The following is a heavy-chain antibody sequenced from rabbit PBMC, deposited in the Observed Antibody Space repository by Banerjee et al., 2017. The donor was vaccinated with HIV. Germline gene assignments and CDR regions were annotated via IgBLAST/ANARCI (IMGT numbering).Heavy chain of an antibody. J-gene: IGHJ4*01. CDR1: GIDFISYYY. V-gene: IGHV1S43*01. CDR2: IYAGSSGST. Sequence: QQQLEESGGGLVKPGGTLTLTCKASGIDFISYYYMCWVRQAPGKGLEWIACIYAGSSGSTWYASWVNGRFTISRSTSLNTVDLKMTSLTAADTATYFCARDGILNLWGPGTLVTVS. CDR3: ARDGILNL. D-gene: IGHD3-1*01.